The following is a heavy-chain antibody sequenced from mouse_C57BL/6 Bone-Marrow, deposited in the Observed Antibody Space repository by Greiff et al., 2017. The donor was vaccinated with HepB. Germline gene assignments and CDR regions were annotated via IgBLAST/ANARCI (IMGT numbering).Heavy chain of an antibody. J-gene: IGHJ3*01. D-gene: IGHD2-4*01. CDR1: GYTFTSYW. CDR3: ARMSYDYGWFAY. CDR2: IYPSDSET. V-gene: IGHV1-61*01. Sequence: QVQLKQPGAELVRPGSSVKLSCKASGYTFTSYWMDWVKQRPGQGLEWIGNIYPSDSETHYNQKFKDKATLTVDKSSSTAYMQLSSLTSEDSAVYYCARMSYDYGWFAYWGQGTLVTVSA.